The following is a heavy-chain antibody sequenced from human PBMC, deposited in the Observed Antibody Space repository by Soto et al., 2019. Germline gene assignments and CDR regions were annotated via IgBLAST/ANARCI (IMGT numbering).Heavy chain of an antibody. CDR2: IYYSGST. CDR1: GGSVSSGSYY. Sequence: SETLSLTCTVSGGSVSSGSYYWSWIRQPPGKGLEWIGYIYYSGSTNYNPSLKSRVTISVDTSKNQFSLKLSSVTAADTAMYYCARDDLRQLDHWGLGTLVTVSS. CDR3: ARDDLRQLDH. D-gene: IGHD5-12*01. V-gene: IGHV4-61*01. J-gene: IGHJ4*02.